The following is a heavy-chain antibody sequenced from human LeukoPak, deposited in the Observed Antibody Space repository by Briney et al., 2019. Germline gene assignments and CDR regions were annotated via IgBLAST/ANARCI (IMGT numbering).Heavy chain of an antibody. CDR3: GRHAYGGGPPLS. CDR2: IYVSGTT. D-gene: IGHD4-17*01. J-gene: IGHJ4*02. CDR1: GFTVRDSY. Sequence: GGSLRLSCAASGFTVRDSYMSWVRQAPGKRLEWLAFIYVSGTTFYAASVKGRFTISRDNSKNTVYLQMNNLRAEDTALYYCGRHAYGGGPPLSWGQGALVTVSS. V-gene: IGHV3-53*01.